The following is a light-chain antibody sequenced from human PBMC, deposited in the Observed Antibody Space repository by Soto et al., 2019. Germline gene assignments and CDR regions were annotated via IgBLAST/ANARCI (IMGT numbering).Light chain of an antibody. J-gene: IGKJ1*01. CDR2: DAS. CDR1: QSVSSY. V-gene: IGKV3-11*01. CDR3: QQRSNWWT. Sequence: EIVLTQAAATLSLYPGERATLSCRASQSVSSYLAWYQQKPGQAPRLLIYDASNRATGIPARFSGSGSGTDFTLTISSLEPEDFAVYYCQQRSNWWTFGQGTKVDIK.